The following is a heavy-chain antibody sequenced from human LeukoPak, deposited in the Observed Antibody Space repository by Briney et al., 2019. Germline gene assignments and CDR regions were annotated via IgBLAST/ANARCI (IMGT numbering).Heavy chain of an antibody. CDR3: AASTVQNYYWYYGMDV. CDR1: GYTFTGYY. CDR2: INPNSGGT. D-gene: IGHD4-17*01. V-gene: IGHV1-2*02. Sequence: ASVKVSCKASGYTFTGYYMHWVRQAPGQGLEWMGWINPNSGGTNYAQKFQGRVTMTWDTSILTAYMKLSSLTSDDTAVYYCAASTVQNYYWYYGMDVWGQGTTVTVSS. J-gene: IGHJ6*02.